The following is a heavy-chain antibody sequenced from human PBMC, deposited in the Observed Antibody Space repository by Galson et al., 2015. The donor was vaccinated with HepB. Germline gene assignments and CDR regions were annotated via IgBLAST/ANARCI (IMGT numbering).Heavy chain of an antibody. CDR1: GFTFSNAW. V-gene: IGHV3-15*07. Sequence: SLRLSCAASGFTFSNAWMNWVRQAPGKGLEWVGRIKSKTDGGTTDYAAPVKGRFTISRDDSKNTLYLQMNSLKTEDTAVYYFTTGHYDFWSGYLYYYYYYYMDVWGKGTTVTVSS. J-gene: IGHJ6*03. D-gene: IGHD3-3*01. CDR2: IKSKTDGGTT. CDR3: TTGHYDFWSGYLYYYYYYYMDV.